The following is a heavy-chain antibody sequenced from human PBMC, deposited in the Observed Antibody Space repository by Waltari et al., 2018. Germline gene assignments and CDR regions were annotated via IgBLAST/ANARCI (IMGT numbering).Heavy chain of an antibody. J-gene: IGHJ4*02. CDR2: ISGSGSNT. D-gene: IGHD6-13*01. CDR3: AKGPSSSWYLFDY. Sequence: EVQLLESGGGLVQPGGSLRLSCAASGFTFNNYFMSWVRQVPGKGLEWVSTISGSGSNTHYVDSVKGRFTISRDNSKNTLYLQMNSLRAKDTAVYYCAKGPSSSWYLFDYWGQGTLVTVSS. CDR1: GFTFNNYF. V-gene: IGHV3-23*01.